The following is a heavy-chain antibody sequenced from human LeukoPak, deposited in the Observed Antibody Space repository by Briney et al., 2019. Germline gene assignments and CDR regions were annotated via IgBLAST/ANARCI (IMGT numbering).Heavy chain of an antibody. D-gene: IGHD2-2*01. Sequence: GGSLRLSCAASGSTFSSYWMSWVRQAPGKGLEWVANIKQDGSEKYYVDSVKGRFTISRDNAKNSLYLQMNSLRAEDTAVYYCARGTRSWDIVVVPAAMAVFDYWGQGTLVTVSS. CDR1: GSTFSSYW. CDR3: ARGTRSWDIVVVPAAMAVFDY. V-gene: IGHV3-7*04. J-gene: IGHJ4*02. CDR2: IKQDGSEK.